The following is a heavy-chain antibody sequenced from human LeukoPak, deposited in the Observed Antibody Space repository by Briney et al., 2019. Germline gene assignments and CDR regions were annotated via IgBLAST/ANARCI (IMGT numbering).Heavy chain of an antibody. CDR2: ISSSGSTI. Sequence: GGSLRLSCAASGFTLSDYYMSWIRQAPGKGLEWVSYISSSGSTIYYADSVKGRFTISRDNAKNSLYLQMNSLRAEDTAVYYCARDLSSSSWYFEHWGQGTLVTVSS. D-gene: IGHD6-13*01. CDR3: ARDLSSSSWYFEH. V-gene: IGHV3-11*01. CDR1: GFTLSDYY. J-gene: IGHJ4*02.